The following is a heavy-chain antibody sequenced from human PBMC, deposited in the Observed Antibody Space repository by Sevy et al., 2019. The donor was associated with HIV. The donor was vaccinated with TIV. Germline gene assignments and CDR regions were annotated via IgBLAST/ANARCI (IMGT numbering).Heavy chain of an antibody. CDR1: DVSISSGTNY. Sequence: SETLSLTCTVSDVSISSGTNYWGWIRQPPGKGLEWIGSIYYSGTTYYNPSLKSRVTMSADTSMNQFSLKLSSVTVADTAVYYCARQRGGWYEYDDSDVWGQGTMVTVSS. CDR3: ARQRGGWYEYDDSDV. D-gene: IGHD6-19*01. J-gene: IGHJ3*01. V-gene: IGHV4-39*01. CDR2: IYYSGTT.